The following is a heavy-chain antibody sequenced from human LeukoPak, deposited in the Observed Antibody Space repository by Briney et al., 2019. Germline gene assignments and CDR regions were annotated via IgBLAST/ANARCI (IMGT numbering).Heavy chain of an antibody. D-gene: IGHD6-13*01. V-gene: IGHV3-23*01. CDR1: GFTFSSYA. J-gene: IGHJ4*02. CDR2: ISGSGGST. CDR3: ASSGADPALKYSSSWMPFDY. Sequence: GGSLRLSCAASGFTFSSYAMSWVRLAPGKGLEWVSAISGSGGSTYYADSVKGRFTISRDNSKNTLYLQMNSLRAEDTAVYYCASSGADPALKYSSSWMPFDYWGQGTLVTVSS.